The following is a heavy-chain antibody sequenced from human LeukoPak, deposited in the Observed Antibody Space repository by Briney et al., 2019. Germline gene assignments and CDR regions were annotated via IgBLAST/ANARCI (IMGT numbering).Heavy chain of an antibody. V-gene: IGHV1-18*01. CDR2: ISAYNGNT. CDR1: GYTFTSYG. D-gene: IGHD5-24*01. Sequence: GASVKVSCKASGYTFTSYGISWVRQAPGPGLEWMGWISAYNGNTNYAQKLQGRVTMTTDTSTSTAYMELRSLRSDDTAVYYCARVQMATITLYYFDYWGQGTLVTVSS. J-gene: IGHJ4*02. CDR3: ARVQMATITLYYFDY.